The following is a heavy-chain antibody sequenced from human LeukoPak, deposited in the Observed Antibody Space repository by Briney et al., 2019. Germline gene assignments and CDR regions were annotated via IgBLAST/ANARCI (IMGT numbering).Heavy chain of an antibody. D-gene: IGHD6-19*01. CDR2: IYYSGST. J-gene: IGHJ4*02. CDR3: ARLVSEAVAGGAGY. V-gene: IGHV4-39*01. Sequence: SETLSLTRTVSGGSISSSSYYWGWIRQPPGKGLEWIGSIYYSGSTYYNPSLKSRVTISVDTSKNQFSLKLSSVTAADTAVYYCARLVSEAVAGGAGYWGQGTLVTVSS. CDR1: GGSISSSSYY.